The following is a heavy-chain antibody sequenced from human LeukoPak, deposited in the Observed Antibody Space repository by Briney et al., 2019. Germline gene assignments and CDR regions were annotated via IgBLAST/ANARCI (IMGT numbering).Heavy chain of an antibody. Sequence: GGSLRLSCAASGFTFDDYAMHWVRQAPGKGLEWVSGISWNSGSIGYADSVKGRFTISRDNAKNSLYLQMNSLRAEDTALYYLAKDMGGCFASGMNVWGQGTTVTVSS. CDR1: GFTFDDYA. D-gene: IGHD3-16*01. V-gene: IGHV3-9*01. CDR2: ISWNSGSI. CDR3: AKDMGGCFASGMNV. J-gene: IGHJ6*02.